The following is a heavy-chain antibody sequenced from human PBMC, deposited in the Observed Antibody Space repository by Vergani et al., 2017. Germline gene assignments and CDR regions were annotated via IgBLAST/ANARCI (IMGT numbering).Heavy chain of an antibody. V-gene: IGHV3-23*01. CDR1: GFTFIMHA. D-gene: IGHD6-19*01. J-gene: IGHJ3*02. CDR2: LSASDRRT. CDR3: AKVGRSEVAGRFGAFDK. Sequence: EVQLLESGGDLVQPGGSLGLSCAASGFTFIMHAMSWVRQAPGKGLEWVSTLSASDRRTHYADSVKGRFTISRDISKNTLFLHMNSLRPEDTAVYYCAKVGRSEVAGRFGAFDKWGQGTMVTVSS.